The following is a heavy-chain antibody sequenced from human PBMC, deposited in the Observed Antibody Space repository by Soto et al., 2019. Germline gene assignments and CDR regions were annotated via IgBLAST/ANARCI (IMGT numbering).Heavy chain of an antibody. CDR1: GFTFSSYA. CDR3: ARDGRSGDMVPTEFDY. D-gene: IGHD3-10*01. Sequence: GGSLRLSCAASGFTFSSYAMHWVRQAPGKGLEWVAVISYDGSNKYYADSVKGRFTISRDNSKNTLYLQMNSLRAEDTAVYYCARDGRSGDMVPTEFDYWGQGTLVTVSS. CDR2: ISYDGSNK. J-gene: IGHJ4*02. V-gene: IGHV3-30-3*01.